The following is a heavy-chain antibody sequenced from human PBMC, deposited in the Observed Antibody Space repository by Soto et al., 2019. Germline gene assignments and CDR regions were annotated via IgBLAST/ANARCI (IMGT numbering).Heavy chain of an antibody. J-gene: IGHJ4*02. CDR2: ISGSGDGT. CDR3: AGPGYSSQDY. Sequence: LSCAASGFTFSSFALSWVRQAPGKGLEWVSAISGSGDGTDYADSVKGRFTISRDNSKNTLYLQMNSLRAEDTAVYYCAGPGYSSQDYWGQGAMVTVYS. D-gene: IGHD5-18*01. V-gene: IGHV3-23*01. CDR1: GFTFSSFA.